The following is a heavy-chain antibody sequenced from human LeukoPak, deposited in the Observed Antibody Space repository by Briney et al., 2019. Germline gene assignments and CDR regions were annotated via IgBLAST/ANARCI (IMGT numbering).Heavy chain of an antibody. CDR2: IGTAGDT. Sequence: PGGFLKLSCAASGFTFSSYDMHWVRQATGKGLEWVSAIGTAGDTYYPGSVKGRFTISRENAKNSLYLQMNSLRAGDTAVYYCAGSIAVAGHDAFDIWGQGTMVTVSS. V-gene: IGHV3-13*01. CDR3: AGSIAVAGHDAFDI. CDR1: GFTFSSYD. D-gene: IGHD6-19*01. J-gene: IGHJ3*02.